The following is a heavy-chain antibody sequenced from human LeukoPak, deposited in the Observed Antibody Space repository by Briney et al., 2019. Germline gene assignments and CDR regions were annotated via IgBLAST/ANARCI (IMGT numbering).Heavy chain of an antibody. CDR1: GGSISSSSYY. D-gene: IGHD3-3*01. CDR2: IYYSGST. Sequence: IPSETLSLTCTVSGGSISSSSYYWGWIRRPPGKGLEWIGSIYYSGSTYYNPSLKSRVTISVDTSKNQFSLKLSSVTAADTAVYYCARLDSDYDFWSVSHNWFDPWGQGTLVTVSS. CDR3: ARLDSDYDFWSVSHNWFDP. J-gene: IGHJ5*02. V-gene: IGHV4-39*01.